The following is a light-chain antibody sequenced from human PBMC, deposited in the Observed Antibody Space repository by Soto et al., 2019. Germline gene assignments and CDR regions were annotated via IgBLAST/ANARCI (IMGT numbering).Light chain of an antibody. CDR1: QSVSSN. V-gene: IGKV3-15*01. J-gene: IGKJ4*01. CDR3: QQYNNWPPLT. Sequence: EIVMTQSPATLAVSPGERATLSCSASQSVSSNLAWYQQKPGQAPRLLIYGASNRATGIPARFSGSGSGTEFTLTISSLQSEDFAVYYCQQYNNWPPLTFGGVTQVDIK. CDR2: GAS.